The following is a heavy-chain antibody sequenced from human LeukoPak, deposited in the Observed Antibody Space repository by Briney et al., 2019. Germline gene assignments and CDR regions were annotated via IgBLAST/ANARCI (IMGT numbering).Heavy chain of an antibody. J-gene: IGHJ4*02. CDR2: IYSGGST. Sequence: GGSLRLSCAASGLTVSSNYMSWVRQAPGKGLEWVSVIYSGGSTYYADSVKGRFTISRDNSKNTLYLQMNSLRAEDTAVYYCARDFPCSGGSCYNDYWGQGTLVTVSS. CDR1: GLTVSSNY. V-gene: IGHV3-53*01. CDR3: ARDFPCSGGSCYNDY. D-gene: IGHD2-15*01.